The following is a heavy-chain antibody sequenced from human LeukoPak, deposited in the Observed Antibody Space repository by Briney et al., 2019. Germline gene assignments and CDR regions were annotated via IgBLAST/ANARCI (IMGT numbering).Heavy chain of an antibody. CDR1: GGTISRSY. Sequence: SETLSLTCTVSGGTISRSYLSWIRQPPGKGLEWVGYIYSRGNTKYNPALRSRLTISLDTPKYRFSLRLTSMTAADTAVYYGGNLDSTGRYFDHWGQGALVTVSS. CDR2: IYSRGNT. J-gene: IGHJ4*02. CDR3: GNLDSTGRYFDH. D-gene: IGHD3-10*01. V-gene: IGHV4-59*01.